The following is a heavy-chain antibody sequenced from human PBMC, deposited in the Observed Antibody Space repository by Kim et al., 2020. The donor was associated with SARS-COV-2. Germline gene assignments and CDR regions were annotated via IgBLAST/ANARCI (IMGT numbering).Heavy chain of an antibody. CDR3: ATVPTYNWNFRYYGMDV. CDR2: ISSSGSTI. Sequence: GGSLRLSCAASGFTFSDYYMSWIRQAPGKGLEWVSYISSSGSTIYYADSVKGRFTISRDNAKNSLYLQMNSRRAEDTAVYYCATVPTYNWNFRYYGMDVWGQGPTVPVPS. V-gene: IGHV3-11*01. D-gene: IGHD1-7*01. CDR1: GFTFSDYY. J-gene: IGHJ6*02.